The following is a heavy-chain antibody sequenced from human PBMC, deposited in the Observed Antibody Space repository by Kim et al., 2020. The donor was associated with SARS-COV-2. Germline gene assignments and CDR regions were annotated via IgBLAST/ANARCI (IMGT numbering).Heavy chain of an antibody. CDR3: ARDLNTAMASQYFDY. J-gene: IGHJ4*02. D-gene: IGHD5-18*01. CDR2: IIPIFGTA. V-gene: IGHV1-69*13. Sequence: SVKVSCKASGGTFSSYAISWVRQAPGQGLEWMGGIIPIFGTANYAQKFQGRVTITADESTSTAYMELSSLRSEDTAVYYCARDLNTAMASQYFDYWGQGTLVTVSS. CDR1: GGTFSSYA.